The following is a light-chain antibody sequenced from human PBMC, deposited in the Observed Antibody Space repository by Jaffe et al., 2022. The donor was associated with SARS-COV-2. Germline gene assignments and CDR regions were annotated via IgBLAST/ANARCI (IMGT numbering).Light chain of an antibody. Sequence: DIQMTQSPSTLSASVGDRVSVTCRASQSFSSWLAWYQQKPGKAPKLLIYKASTLKSGVPSRFSGSGSGTEFTLTISSLQPDDFATYYCQQYNTYPLTFGGGTRVEI. J-gene: IGKJ4*01. V-gene: IGKV1-5*03. CDR3: QQYNTYPLT. CDR2: KAS. CDR1: QSFSSW.